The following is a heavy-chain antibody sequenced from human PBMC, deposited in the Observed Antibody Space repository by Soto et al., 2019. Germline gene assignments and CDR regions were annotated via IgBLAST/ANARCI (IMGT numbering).Heavy chain of an antibody. V-gene: IGHV1-2*02. CDR3: AREHNWGDVGDWFDL. CDR1: GYTFTGYY. D-gene: IGHD7-27*01. J-gene: IGHJ5*02. Sequence: ASVKVSCKASGYTFTGYYMHWVRPASGQGLEWMGWINPKSGGTNYAQKSQGRVTMSRDTSISPASMELNRLRSDDTAVYYCAREHNWGDVGDWFDLWGQGSLVTVSS. CDR2: INPKSGGT.